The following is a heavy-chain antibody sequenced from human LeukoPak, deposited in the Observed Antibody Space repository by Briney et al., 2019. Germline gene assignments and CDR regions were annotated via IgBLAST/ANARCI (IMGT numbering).Heavy chain of an antibody. Sequence: RTGGSLRLSCAASGFTFSSYAMSWVRQAPGKGLEWVSAISGSGGSTYYADSVKGRFTISRDNSKNTLYLQMNSLRAEDTAVYYCAKDQSSHEYSYAFDIWGQGTMVTVSS. CDR3: AKDQSSHEYSYAFDI. CDR1: GFTFSSYA. CDR2: ISGSGGST. J-gene: IGHJ3*02. V-gene: IGHV3-23*01. D-gene: IGHD2-15*01.